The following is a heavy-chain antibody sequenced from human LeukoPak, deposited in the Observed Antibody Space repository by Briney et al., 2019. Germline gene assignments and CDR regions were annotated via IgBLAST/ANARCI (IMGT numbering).Heavy chain of an antibody. Sequence: SETLFLTCSVSGYSISSGYYWGWIRQPPGKGLEWIGSIDHSGSTYYNPSLKSRVTISVVTSKNQFSLKLRSVTAADTAVYYCARDSALAQAVMFDYWGQGTLVTVSS. V-gene: IGHV4-38-2*02. CDR2: IDHSGST. J-gene: IGHJ4*02. D-gene: IGHD6-19*01. CDR1: GYSISSGYY. CDR3: ARDSALAQAVMFDY.